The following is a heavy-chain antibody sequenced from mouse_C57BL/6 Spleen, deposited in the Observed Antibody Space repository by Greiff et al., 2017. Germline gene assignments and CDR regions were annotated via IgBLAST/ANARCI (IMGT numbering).Heavy chain of an antibody. D-gene: IGHD2-4*01. CDR3: TRAPYDYPYFAY. J-gene: IGHJ2*01. CDR1: GFTFSSYA. V-gene: IGHV5-9-1*02. CDR2: ISSGGDYI. Sequence: EVKLVESGEGLVKPGGSLKLSCAASGFTFSSYAMSWVRQTPEKRLEWVAYISSGGDYIYYADTVKGRFTISRDNARNTLYLQMSSLKSEDTAMYYCTRAPYDYPYFAYWGQGTTLTVSS.